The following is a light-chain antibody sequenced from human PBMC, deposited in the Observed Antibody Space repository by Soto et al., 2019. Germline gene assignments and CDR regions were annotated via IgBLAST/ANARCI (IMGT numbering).Light chain of an antibody. J-gene: IGKJ5*01. CDR1: HSLLHITGETF. CDR3: MQSTQLPPT. V-gene: IGKV2D-29*02. Sequence: DVVMTQPPLSLSVDPGQPASISCKSRHSLLHITGETFLFWYLQKPGQSPQLLIYEVSTRVSGVPDRFSGSGSGTDFTLEISRVETDDVGIYYCMQSTQLPPTFGQGTRLEIK. CDR2: EVS.